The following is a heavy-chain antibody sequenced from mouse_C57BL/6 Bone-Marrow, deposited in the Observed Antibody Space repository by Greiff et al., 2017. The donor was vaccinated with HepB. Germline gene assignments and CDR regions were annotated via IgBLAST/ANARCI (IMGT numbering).Heavy chain of an antibody. V-gene: IGHV3-8*01. CDR2: ISYSGST. J-gene: IGHJ4*01. CDR3: ARYKGPPYYYAMDY. Sequence: EVQLQQSGPGLAKPSQTLSLTCSVTGYSITSDYWNWIRKFPGNKLEYMGYISYSGSTYYNPSLKSRISITRDTSKNQYSLQLHSVTTHVPAPYFCARYKGPPYYYAMDYWGHGPSVPVSS. CDR1: GYSITSDY.